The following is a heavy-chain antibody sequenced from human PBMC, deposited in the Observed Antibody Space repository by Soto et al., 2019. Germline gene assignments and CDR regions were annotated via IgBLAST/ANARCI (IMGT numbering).Heavy chain of an antibody. J-gene: IGHJ4*02. CDR2: IWHDGKNK. Sequence: QVQVVESGGGVDQPGRSLRLSCAASGFAFSDFGMNWVRQAPGTGLEWVAVIWHDGKNKDYADYAKGRFTISRDNSRNILYLEMKSLRVGDTAVYYCARDPGQDEAMDYWGQGTLVTVSS. CDR1: GFAFSDFG. V-gene: IGHV3-33*01. CDR3: ARDPGQDEAMDY.